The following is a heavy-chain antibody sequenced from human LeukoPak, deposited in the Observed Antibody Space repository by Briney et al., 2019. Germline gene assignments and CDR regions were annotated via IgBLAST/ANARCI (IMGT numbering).Heavy chain of an antibody. CDR2: IYHSGSA. Sequence: SETLSLTCSVSDYSISSGYYWGWIRQPPGKGLEWIGSMEWIGSIYHSGSAYYNPSLKSRVTISVDTSKNQFSLKPSSVTAADTAVYYCARGSGWSSIDYWGQGTLVTVSS. D-gene: IGHD6-19*01. CDR3: ARGSGWSSIDY. CDR1: DYSISSGYY. V-gene: IGHV4-38-2*02. J-gene: IGHJ4*02.